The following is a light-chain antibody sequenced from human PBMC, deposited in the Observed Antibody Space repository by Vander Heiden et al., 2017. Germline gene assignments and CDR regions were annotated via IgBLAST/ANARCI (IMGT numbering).Light chain of an antibody. CDR1: TIGSKR. J-gene: IGLJ3*02. CDR3: QVWESSSDHLWV. V-gene: IGLV3-21*02. Sequence: YLLTPPPSVSVAPGQPARITYRGNTIGSKRRHWYQQKAAPAPVLVVSACSNRPPGSPERFSGSNSGNTATLTISRVVAGDEADYYVQVWESSSDHLWVFGGGTKLTVL. CDR2: ACS.